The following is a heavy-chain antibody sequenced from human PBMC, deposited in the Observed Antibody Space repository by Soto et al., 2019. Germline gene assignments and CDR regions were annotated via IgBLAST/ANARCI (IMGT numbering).Heavy chain of an antibody. CDR1: GGSISSGVYY. CDR3: ARLGGGGSNWFDP. CDR2: IYYSGST. J-gene: IGHJ5*02. Sequence: QVQLQESGPGLVKPSQTLSLTCTVSGGSISSGVYYWNWIRQRPGKGLEWIGYIYYSGSTYYNPSLKSRVTISVDTSKNQFSLNLSSVTAADTAVYYCARLGGGGSNWFDPWGQGTLVTVSS. D-gene: IGHD2-15*01. V-gene: IGHV4-31*03.